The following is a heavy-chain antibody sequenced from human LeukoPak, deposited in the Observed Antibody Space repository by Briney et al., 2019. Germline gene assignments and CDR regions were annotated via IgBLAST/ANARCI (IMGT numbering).Heavy chain of an antibody. D-gene: IGHD2-15*01. CDR3: TTWTVGAAPQGA. Sequence: GGSLRLSCAASGFTFSSYAMSWVRQAPGKGLEWVSGISGSGSGTYYPDSVKGRFTISRDNSKNTLYLQMNSLRAEDTAVYYCTTWTVGAAPQGAWGQGTLVTVSS. J-gene: IGHJ4*02. CDR1: GFTFSSYA. CDR2: ISGSGSGT. V-gene: IGHV3-23*01.